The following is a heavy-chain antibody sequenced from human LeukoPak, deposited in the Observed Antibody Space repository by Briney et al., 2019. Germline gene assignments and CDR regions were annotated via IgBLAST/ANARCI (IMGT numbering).Heavy chain of an antibody. V-gene: IGHV4-59*08. CDR1: GGSISSYY. CDR2: IYYSGST. D-gene: IGHD6-6*01. Sequence: SETLSLTCTVSGGSISSYYWSWIRQPPGKGLEWIGYIYYSGSTNYNPSLKSRVTISVDTSKNQFSLKLSSVTAADTAVYYCARVPRIAARPYFDYWGQGTLVTVSS. J-gene: IGHJ4*02. CDR3: ARVPRIAARPYFDY.